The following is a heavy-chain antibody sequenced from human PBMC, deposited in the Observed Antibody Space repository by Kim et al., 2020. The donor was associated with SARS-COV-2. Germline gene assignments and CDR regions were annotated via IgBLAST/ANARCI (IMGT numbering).Heavy chain of an antibody. J-gene: IGHJ6*02. Sequence: GGSLRLSCAASGFTFSSYAMSWVRQAPGKGLEWVSAISGSGGSTYYADSVKGRFTISRDNSKNTLYLQMNSLRAEDTAVYYCAKLVVAGTGGRYYYGMDVWGQGTTVTVSS. V-gene: IGHV3-23*01. D-gene: IGHD6-19*01. CDR1: GFTFSSYA. CDR2: ISGSGGST. CDR3: AKLVVAGTGGRYYYGMDV.